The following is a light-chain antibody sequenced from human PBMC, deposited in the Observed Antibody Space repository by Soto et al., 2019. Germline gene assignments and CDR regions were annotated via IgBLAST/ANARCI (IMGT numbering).Light chain of an antibody. CDR1: QSVNNN. Sequence: EIVLTQSPATLSVSPGERATISCRASQSVNNNLAWYQQKPGQAPRLLIYGASIRATGIPARFSGSESGTEFTLTISSLQSEDFAVYYCQQYNNWPLFTFGPGTKVDIK. CDR2: GAS. J-gene: IGKJ3*01. V-gene: IGKV3-15*01. CDR3: QQYNNWPLFT.